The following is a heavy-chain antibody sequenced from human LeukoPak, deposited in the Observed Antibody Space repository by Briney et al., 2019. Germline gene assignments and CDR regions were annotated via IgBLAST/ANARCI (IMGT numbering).Heavy chain of an antibody. Sequence: GGSLRLSCAASGFTVSSNYMSWVRQAPGKGLEWVSVIYSGGSTYYADSVKGRFTISRDNSKNTLHLQMNSLRAEDTAVYYCARGGVGYNWNYLYAFDIWGQRTMVTVSS. V-gene: IGHV3-66*02. D-gene: IGHD1-7*01. J-gene: IGHJ3*02. CDR1: GFTVSSNY. CDR2: IYSGGST. CDR3: ARGGVGYNWNYLYAFDI.